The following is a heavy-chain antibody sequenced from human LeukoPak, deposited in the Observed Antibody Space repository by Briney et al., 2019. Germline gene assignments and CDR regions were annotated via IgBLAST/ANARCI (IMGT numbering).Heavy chain of an antibody. J-gene: IGHJ4*02. CDR3: AKGLGSILGYCSGGGCYPDF. Sequence: PGGSLRLSCTASGFIFDDYAMHWVRQAPGKGLEWVSLISWDGGSTYYADSVKGRFTISRDNSKNSLYLQMSSLRAEDTAFYYCAKGLGSILGYCSGGGCYPDFWGQGTLVTVSS. CDR2: ISWDGGST. V-gene: IGHV3-43D*03. D-gene: IGHD2-15*01. CDR1: GFIFDDYA.